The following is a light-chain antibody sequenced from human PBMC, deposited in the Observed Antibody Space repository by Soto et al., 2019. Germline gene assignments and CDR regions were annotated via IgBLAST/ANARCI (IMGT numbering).Light chain of an antibody. CDR1: QSVSSN. V-gene: IGKV3-15*01. J-gene: IGKJ4*01. Sequence: IDLSQSPDTLSVSPRDRATLSCRASQSVSSNLAWYQQKPGQAPRLLIYGASTRATGIPARFSGSGSGTEFTLTISSLQSEDFAVYYCQQYNNGPPLTFGGGTKVDIK. CDR2: GAS. CDR3: QQYNNGPPLT.